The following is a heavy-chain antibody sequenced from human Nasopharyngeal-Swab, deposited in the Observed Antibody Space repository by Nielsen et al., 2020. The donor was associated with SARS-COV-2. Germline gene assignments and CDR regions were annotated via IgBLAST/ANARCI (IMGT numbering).Heavy chain of an antibody. J-gene: IGHJ4*02. D-gene: IGHD3-22*01. CDR3: ARVDYYGSTGYYSN. CDR1: GYTFITYG. Sequence: ASVNVSCKASGYTFITYGMSWVRQPPVQGLEWMGWITAYNGNTDYVQNFQGRVTMTTDTSTSTVYLELRSLRADDTAVYYCARVDYYGSTGYYSNWGQGTLVTVSS. V-gene: IGHV1-18*01. CDR2: ITAYNGNT.